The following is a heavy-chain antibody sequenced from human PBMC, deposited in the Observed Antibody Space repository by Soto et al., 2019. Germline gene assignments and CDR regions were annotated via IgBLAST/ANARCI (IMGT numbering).Heavy chain of an antibody. V-gene: IGHV1-24*01. Sequence: ASVKVSCKVSGHTLTELSMHWVRQAPGKGLEWMGGFDPEDGETIYAQKFQVRVTMTEATATDTAYMELSSLRSEDKAVYYCATRGRYDSSGYYFHYFDYWGQGTLVSVSS. CDR1: GHTLTELS. D-gene: IGHD3-22*01. CDR3: ATRGRYDSSGYYFHYFDY. CDR2: FDPEDGET. J-gene: IGHJ4*02.